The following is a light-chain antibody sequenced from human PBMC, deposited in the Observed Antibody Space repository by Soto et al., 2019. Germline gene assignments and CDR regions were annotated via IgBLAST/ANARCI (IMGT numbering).Light chain of an antibody. CDR1: QSVSSN. Sequence: EIVMTQSPATLSVSPGERATLSCRASQSVSSNLAWYQQKPGQAPRLLINGASTRATGIPARFSGSGSGTEFTLTISSLQSEDFAVDYCQQYNNWSWTFGQGTKGEIK. J-gene: IGKJ1*01. CDR3: QQYNNWSWT. V-gene: IGKV3-15*01. CDR2: GAS.